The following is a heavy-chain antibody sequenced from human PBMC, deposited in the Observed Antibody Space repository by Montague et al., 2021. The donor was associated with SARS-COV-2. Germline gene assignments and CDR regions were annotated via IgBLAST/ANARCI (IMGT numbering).Heavy chain of an antibody. Sequence: TLSLTCTVSGGSISSGSYYWSWIRQPAGKGLEWIGRIYTSGNTNYNPSLKSRVTISVDTSKNQFSLKLSSVTAADTAVYYCARDGGIGDSGSNTWSYYYYGMDVWGQGTTVTVSS. J-gene: IGHJ6*02. CDR2: IYTSGNT. CDR3: ARDGGIGDSGSNTWSYYYYGMDV. D-gene: IGHD3-22*01. V-gene: IGHV4-61*02. CDR1: GGSISSGSYY.